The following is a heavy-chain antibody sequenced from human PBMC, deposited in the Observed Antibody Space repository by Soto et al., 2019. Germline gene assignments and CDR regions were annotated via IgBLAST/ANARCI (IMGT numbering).Heavy chain of an antibody. CDR3: ARGLNGYLHYSDY. V-gene: IGHV1-3*01. J-gene: IGHJ4*02. CDR2: INAGNGNT. D-gene: IGHD5-18*01. CDR1: GYTFTSYA. Sequence: ASVKVSCKASGYTFTSYAMHWVRQAPGQRLEWMGWINAGNGNTKYSQEFQGRVTITRDTSASTAYMELSSLRSEDTAVYYCARGLNGYLHYSDYRGPGTPVSVSS.